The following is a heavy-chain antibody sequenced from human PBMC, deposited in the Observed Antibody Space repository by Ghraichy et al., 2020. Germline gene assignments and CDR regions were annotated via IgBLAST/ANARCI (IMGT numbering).Heavy chain of an antibody. V-gene: IGHV3-74*01. J-gene: IGHJ4*02. D-gene: IGHD6-13*01. Sequence: GGSLRLSCAVSGFTLSSHWMHWVRQAPGKGLVWVSRIHPDGSDTTYADSVKGGFTISRDNAENMVYLQMNSLRAEDAAVYYCVRDQTVAGTGPHFAYWGQGTLVTVSS. CDR2: IHPDGSDT. CDR3: VRDQTVAGTGPHFAY. CDR1: GFTLSSHW.